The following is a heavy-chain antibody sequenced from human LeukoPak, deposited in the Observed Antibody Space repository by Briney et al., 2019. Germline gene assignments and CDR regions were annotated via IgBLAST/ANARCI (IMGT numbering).Heavy chain of an antibody. CDR3: ARAMASSGWPRVNAFDI. Sequence: SETLSLTCTVAGGAISRYYWSWIRQPPGKGLAWIGCIYSSGSTNYNPPLKSRVTISVDTSKNQFSLKLSSVTAADTAVYYCARAMASSGWPRVNAFDIWGQGTMVTVSS. J-gene: IGHJ3*02. D-gene: IGHD6-19*01. CDR2: IYSSGST. V-gene: IGHV4-59*01. CDR1: GGAISRYY.